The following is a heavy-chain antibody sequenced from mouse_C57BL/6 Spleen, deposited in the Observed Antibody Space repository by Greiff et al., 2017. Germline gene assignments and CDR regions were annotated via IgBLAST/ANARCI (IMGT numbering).Heavy chain of an antibody. V-gene: IGHV5-9-1*02. CDR2: ISSGGDYI. Sequence: EVQLVESGEGLVKPGGSLKLSCAASGFTFSSYAMSWVRQTPEKRLEWVAYISSGGDYIYYADTVKGRFTISRNNARNTLYLQMSRLKSEDTAMYYCTRELGGYFDYWGQGTTLTVSS. CDR3: TRELGGYFDY. CDR1: GFTFSSYA. J-gene: IGHJ2*01. D-gene: IGHD4-1*01.